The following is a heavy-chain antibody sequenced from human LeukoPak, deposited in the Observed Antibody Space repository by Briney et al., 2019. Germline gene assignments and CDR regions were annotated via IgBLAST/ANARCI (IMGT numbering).Heavy chain of an antibody. CDR1: GFTFRNYA. D-gene: IGHD4-11*01. Sequence: GGSLRLSCAASGFTFRNYAMSWVRQAPGKGLEWVSAISFSGSDTYYADSVKGRFTISRDNSKNTLYLQMNSLRADDTAVYYCAREDDYSNYNWFDPWGQGTLVTVSS. V-gene: IGHV3-23*01. J-gene: IGHJ5*02. CDR2: ISFSGSDT. CDR3: AREDDYSNYNWFDP.